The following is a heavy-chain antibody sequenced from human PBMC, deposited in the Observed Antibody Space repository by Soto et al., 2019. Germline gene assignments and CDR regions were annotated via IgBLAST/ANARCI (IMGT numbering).Heavy chain of an antibody. D-gene: IGHD3-22*01. Sequence: AEKVSRKVSGYTLTELSIHWVRQAPGKGLEWMGCWDPENGETIYAQKFQGRVTITADESASTAYMELSSLRSEDTAVYYCARDPYDSSGYSDYTFYWFDPWGQGTLVTVSS. J-gene: IGHJ5*02. CDR2: WDPENGET. CDR3: ARDPYDSSGYSDYTFYWFDP. CDR1: GYTLTELS. V-gene: IGHV1-24*01.